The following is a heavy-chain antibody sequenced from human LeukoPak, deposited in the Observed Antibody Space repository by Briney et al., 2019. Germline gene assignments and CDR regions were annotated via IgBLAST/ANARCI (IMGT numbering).Heavy chain of an antibody. CDR2: IYTSGST. CDR3: ARGDYVWGSYIVRSGRFDP. D-gene: IGHD3-16*01. Sequence: SETLSLTCTVSGGSITSGYYYWSWIRHPAGRGLEWIGRIYTSGSTNYNPSLKSRVTMSVDTSKNQFSLKLSSVTAADTAVYYCARGDYVWGSYIVRSGRFDPWGQGTLVTVSS. J-gene: IGHJ5*02. V-gene: IGHV4-61*02. CDR1: GGSITSGYYY.